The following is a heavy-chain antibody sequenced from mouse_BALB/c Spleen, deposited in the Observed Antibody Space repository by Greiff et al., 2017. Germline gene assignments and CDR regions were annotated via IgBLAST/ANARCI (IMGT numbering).Heavy chain of an antibody. CDR3: ASEGYYGSSPPWFAY. V-gene: IGHV1-69*01. J-gene: IGHJ3*01. CDR2: IDTSDSYT. CDR1: GYTFTDYW. D-gene: IGHD1-1*01. Sequence: QVQLQQPGAELVMPGASVKMSCKASGYTFTDYWMHWVKQRPGQGLEWIGAIDTSDSYTSYNQKFKGKATLTVDESSSTAYMQLSSLTSEDSAVYYCASEGYYGSSPPWFAYWGQGTLVTVSA.